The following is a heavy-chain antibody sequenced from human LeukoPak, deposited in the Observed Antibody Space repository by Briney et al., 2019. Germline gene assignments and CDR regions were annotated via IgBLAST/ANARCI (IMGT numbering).Heavy chain of an antibody. Sequence: PGGSLRLSCAASGFTFSTYTMNWVRQAPGKGLEWVSSISSSSGYIYYADSVKGRFTISRDNVKNSLYLQMNSLRAEDTAVYYCARDSAGSTYYPYNWFDPWGQGTLVTVSS. CDR3: ARDSAGSTYYPYNWFDP. V-gene: IGHV3-21*01. D-gene: IGHD3-3*01. CDR1: GFTFSTYT. CDR2: ISSSSGYI. J-gene: IGHJ5*02.